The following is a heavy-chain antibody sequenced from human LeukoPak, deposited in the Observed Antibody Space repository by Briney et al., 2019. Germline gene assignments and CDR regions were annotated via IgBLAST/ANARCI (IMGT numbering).Heavy chain of an antibody. CDR2: ISLGGVNT. V-gene: IGHV3-23*01. CDR3: AKNVMYSRSAVDY. CDR1: GFTFSSYA. J-gene: IGHJ4*02. D-gene: IGHD6-6*01. Sequence: GGSLRLSCAASGFTFSSYAMGWVRQAPGKGLEWVSAISLGGVNTYYADSVKGRFTVSRVNSKNTLYLQMNSLRVEDTAVYYCAKNVMYSRSAVDYWGQGTLVTVSS.